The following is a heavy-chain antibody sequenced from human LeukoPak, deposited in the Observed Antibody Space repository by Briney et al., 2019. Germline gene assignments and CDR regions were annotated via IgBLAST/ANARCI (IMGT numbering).Heavy chain of an antibody. CDR1: GGSISSYY. Sequence: SETLSLTCTVSGGSISSYYWSWIRQPPGKGLEWIGYIYYSGSTNYNPSLKSRVTISVDTSKNQFSLKLSSVTAADTAVYYCARVVVVLHYYYGMDVWGQGTTVTVSS. CDR2: IYYSGST. CDR3: ARVVVVLHYYYGMDV. J-gene: IGHJ6*02. D-gene: IGHD2-2*01. V-gene: IGHV4-59*12.